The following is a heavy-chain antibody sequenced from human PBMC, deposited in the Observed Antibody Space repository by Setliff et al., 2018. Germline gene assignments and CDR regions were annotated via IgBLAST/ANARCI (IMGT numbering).Heavy chain of an antibody. CDR3: ATREEMATISDDY. J-gene: IGHJ4*02. D-gene: IGHD5-12*01. CDR2: VDPEDGET. V-gene: IGHV1-69-2*01. CDR1: GYTFTDYY. Sequence: GASVKVSCKASGYTFTDYYMHWVQQAPGKGLEWMGRVDPEDGETIYAEKFQGRVTITADTSTDTAYMELSSLRSEDTAVYYCATREEMATISDDYWGQGTLVTVSS.